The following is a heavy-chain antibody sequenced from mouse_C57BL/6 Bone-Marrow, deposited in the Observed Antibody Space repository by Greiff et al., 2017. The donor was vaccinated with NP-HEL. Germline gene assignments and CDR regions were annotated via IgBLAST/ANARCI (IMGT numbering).Heavy chain of an antibody. CDR3: AKNQAQGYYAMDY. Sequence: QVQLQQSGPGLVQPSQSLSITCTVSGFSLTSYGVHWVRQSPGKGLEWLGVIWRGGSTDYNAAFMSRLSITKDNSKSQVFFKMNSLQADDTAIYYCAKNQAQGYYAMDYWGQGTSVTVSS. CDR1: GFSLTSYG. D-gene: IGHD3-2*02. J-gene: IGHJ4*01. CDR2: IWRGGST. V-gene: IGHV2-5*01.